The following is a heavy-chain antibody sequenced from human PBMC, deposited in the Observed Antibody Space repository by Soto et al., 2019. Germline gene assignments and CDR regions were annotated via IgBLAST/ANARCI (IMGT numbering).Heavy chain of an antibody. D-gene: IGHD3-9*01. V-gene: IGHV3-23*01. CDR1: GFTFSRYA. CDR2: IGGSGGNT. J-gene: IGHJ6*02. CDR3: ARVVRYFDSPYGMDV. Sequence: EVKLLESGEGLVQPGGSLKLSCAASGFTFSRYARSWVRQAPGKGLEWVSGIGGSGGNTYYADSVKGRFTISRDNSKNTLFLQMNSLRAEDTAEYYCARVVRYFDSPYGMDVWGQGTTVTVSS.